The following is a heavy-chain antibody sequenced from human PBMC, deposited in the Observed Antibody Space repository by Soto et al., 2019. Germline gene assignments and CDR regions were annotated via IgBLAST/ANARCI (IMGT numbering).Heavy chain of an antibody. Sequence: QVQLVQSGAEVKKPGSSVKVSCKASGGTFSNYAISWVRQAPGQGLEWMGGIIPIFGTANYAQKFQGRVTITADESTSTAYMELSSLRSEDTAVYYCARSPGGWFGELLYGMDVWGQGTTVTVSS. CDR1: GGTFSNYA. CDR3: ARSPGGWFGELLYGMDV. J-gene: IGHJ6*02. CDR2: IIPIFGTA. D-gene: IGHD3-10*01. V-gene: IGHV1-69*01.